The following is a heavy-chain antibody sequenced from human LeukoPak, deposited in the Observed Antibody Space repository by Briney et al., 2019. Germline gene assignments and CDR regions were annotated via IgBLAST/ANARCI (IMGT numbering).Heavy chain of an antibody. V-gene: IGHV4-59*08. J-gene: IGHJ3*02. D-gene: IGHD5-18*01. Sequence: PSETLSLTCVVSGGSINGYYWSWIRQSPGEGLEWIAYIHSNGNTNYNPSFNSRVTLLVDTSVNQLSLRLTSVAAADTAIYYCARQPSATAALDIWGQGTMVIVSS. CDR2: IHSNGNT. CDR1: GGSINGYY. CDR3: ARQPSATAALDI.